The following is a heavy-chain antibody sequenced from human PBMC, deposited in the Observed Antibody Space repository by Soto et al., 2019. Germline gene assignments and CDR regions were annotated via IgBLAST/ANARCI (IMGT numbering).Heavy chain of an antibody. Sequence: QVQLVQSGAEVKKPGASVKVSCKASGYTFTSYDINWVRQATGQGLEWMGWMNPNSGNTGYAQKFQGRVTMTRNTSISTAYMELSSLRSEDTAVYYCARGRPTLSGWHDFWSGPRAFDIWGQGTMVTVSS. CDR3: ARGRPTLSGWHDFWSGPRAFDI. D-gene: IGHD3-3*01. J-gene: IGHJ3*02. CDR2: MNPNSGNT. CDR1: GYTFTSYD. V-gene: IGHV1-8*01.